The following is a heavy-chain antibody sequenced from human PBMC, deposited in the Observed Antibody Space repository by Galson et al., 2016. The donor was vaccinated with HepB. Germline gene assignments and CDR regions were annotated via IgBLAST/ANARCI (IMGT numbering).Heavy chain of an antibody. CDR1: GFTLSSYA. Sequence: SLRLSCAASGFTLSSYAMSWIRLAPGEGPEWVSVISGSGDKTYYANLVKGRFTISRDIPKNTLFLQMNSLRAEDTAVYYCVRDISWNHDYWGQGTLVTVSP. CDR3: VRDISWNHDY. D-gene: IGHD1-14*01. V-gene: IGHV3-23*01. J-gene: IGHJ4*02. CDR2: ISGSGDKT.